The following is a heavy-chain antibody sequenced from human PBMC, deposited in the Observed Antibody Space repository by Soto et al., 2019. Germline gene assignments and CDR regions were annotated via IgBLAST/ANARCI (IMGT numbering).Heavy chain of an antibody. CDR2: ISYDGSNK. V-gene: IGHV3-30*18. CDR1: GFTFSSYG. D-gene: IGHD3-22*01. J-gene: IGHJ4*02. Sequence: GGSLRLSCAASGFTFSSYGMHWVRQAPGKGLEWVAVISYDGSNKYYADSVKGRFTISRDNSKNTLYLQMNSLRAEDTAVYYCAKAQSYYYDSSGYYSDYWGQGTLVTVSS. CDR3: AKAQSYYYDSSGYYSDY.